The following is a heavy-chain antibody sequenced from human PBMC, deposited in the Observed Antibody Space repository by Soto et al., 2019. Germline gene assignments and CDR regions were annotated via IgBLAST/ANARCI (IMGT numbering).Heavy chain of an antibody. CDR3: ARGRLISLYYFDY. D-gene: IGHD2-15*01. CDR1: GFTFSNYD. Sequence: EVQLVESGGGLVQPGGSLRLSCAASGFTFSNYDMHWVRQVTGKGLEWVSTIGTAGDTYYTGSLKGRCTISRENANNTLYLQRNSLSAEDTGVYYCARGRLISLYYFDYWGQGTLVTVSS. V-gene: IGHV3-13*01. CDR2: IGTAGDT. J-gene: IGHJ4*02.